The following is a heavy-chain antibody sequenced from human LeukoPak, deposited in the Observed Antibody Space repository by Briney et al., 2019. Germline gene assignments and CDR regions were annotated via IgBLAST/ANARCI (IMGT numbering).Heavy chain of an antibody. D-gene: IGHD2-2*01. CDR2: ISAYNGNT. V-gene: IGHV1-18*01. Sequence: ASVKVSCKASGYTFTSYGISWVRQAPGQGLEWMGWISAYNGNTNYAQKFQGRVTMTRDTSISTAYMELSRLRSDDTAVYYCARRARHIVVVPAAINWFDPWGQGTLVNVSS. J-gene: IGHJ5*02. CDR3: ARRARHIVVVPAAINWFDP. CDR1: GYTFTSYG.